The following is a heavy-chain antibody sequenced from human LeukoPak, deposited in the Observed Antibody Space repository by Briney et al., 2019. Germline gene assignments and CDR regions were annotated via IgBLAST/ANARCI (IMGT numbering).Heavy chain of an antibody. D-gene: IGHD5-18*01. V-gene: IGHV4-34*01. Sequence: SGTLSLTCAVYGGSFSGYYWSWIRQPPGKGLEWIGEINHSGSTNYNPSLKSRVTISVDTSKNQFSLKLSSVTAADTAVYYCARGQIRYSYGIFDYWGQGTLVTVSS. CDR3: ARGQIRYSYGIFDY. CDR2: INHSGST. CDR1: GGSFSGYY. J-gene: IGHJ4*02.